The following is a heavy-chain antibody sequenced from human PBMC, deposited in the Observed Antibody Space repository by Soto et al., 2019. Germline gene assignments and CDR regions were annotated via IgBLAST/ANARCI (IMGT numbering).Heavy chain of an antibody. Sequence: SETLSLTCAVYGGSFSGYYWSWIRQPPGKGLEWIGEINHSGSTNYNPSLKSRVTISVDTSKNQFSLKLSSVTAADTAVYYCARMVPYYDILTGYFPWFDPWGQGTLVTVSS. J-gene: IGHJ5*02. CDR1: GGSFSGYY. D-gene: IGHD3-9*01. CDR3: ARMVPYYDILTGYFPWFDP. CDR2: INHSGST. V-gene: IGHV4-34*01.